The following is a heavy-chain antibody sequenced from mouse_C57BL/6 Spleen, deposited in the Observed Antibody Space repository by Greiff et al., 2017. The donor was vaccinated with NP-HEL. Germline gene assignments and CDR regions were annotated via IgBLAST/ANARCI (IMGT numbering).Heavy chain of an antibody. CDR3: ARGWLGYFDV. D-gene: IGHD1-1*02. V-gene: IGHV1-19*01. CDR2: INPYNGGT. Sequence: VHVKQSGPVLVKPGASVKMSCKASGYTFTDYYMNWVKQSHGKSLEWIGVINPYNGGTSYNQKFKGKATLTVDKSSSTAYMELNSLTSEDSAVYYCARGWLGYFDVWGTGTTVTVSS. J-gene: IGHJ1*03. CDR1: GYTFTDYY.